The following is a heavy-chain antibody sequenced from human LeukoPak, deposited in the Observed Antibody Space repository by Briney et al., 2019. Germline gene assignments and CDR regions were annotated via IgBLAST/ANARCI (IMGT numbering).Heavy chain of an antibody. CDR3: ARGPNKSDGGNSGSAWLDP. CDR2: MNPNSGNT. CDR1: GYTFTTYD. J-gene: IGHJ5*02. V-gene: IGHV1-8*01. D-gene: IGHD4-23*01. Sequence: ASVKVSCKASGYTFTTYDINWVRQATGQGLEWMGWMNPNSGNTGYAQKFQGRVTMTRNASISTAYMELSSLRSEDTAVYYCARGPNKSDGGNSGSAWLDPWGQGTLVTVSS.